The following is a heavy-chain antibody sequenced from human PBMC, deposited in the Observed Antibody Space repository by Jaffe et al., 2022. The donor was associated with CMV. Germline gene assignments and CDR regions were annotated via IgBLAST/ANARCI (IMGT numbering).Heavy chain of an antibody. Sequence: QVQLVESGGGVVQPGRSLRLSCAASGFTFSSYGMHWVRQAPGKGLEWVAVIWYDGSNKYYADSVKGRFTISRDNSKNTLYLQMNSLRAEDTAVYYCARDLIDGSSYYMDVWGKGTTVTVSS. V-gene: IGHV3-33*08. CDR2: IWYDGSNK. CDR1: GFTFSSYG. D-gene: IGHD2-15*01. CDR3: ARDLIDGSSYYMDV. J-gene: IGHJ6*03.